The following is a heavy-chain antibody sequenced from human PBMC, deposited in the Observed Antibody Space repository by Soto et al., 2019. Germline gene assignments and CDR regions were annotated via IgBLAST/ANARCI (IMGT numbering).Heavy chain of an antibody. CDR2: IYSGGST. J-gene: IGHJ6*02. V-gene: IGHV3-66*01. CDR1: GFTVSSNY. CDR3: ARDLRVRGRLMWYYYYGMDV. Sequence: LRLSCAASGFTVSSNYMSWVRQAPGKGLERVSVIYSGGSTYYADSVKGRFTISRDNSKNTLYLQMNSLRAEDTAVYYCARDLRVRGRLMWYYYYGMDVWGQGTTVTVSS. D-gene: IGHD3-10*01.